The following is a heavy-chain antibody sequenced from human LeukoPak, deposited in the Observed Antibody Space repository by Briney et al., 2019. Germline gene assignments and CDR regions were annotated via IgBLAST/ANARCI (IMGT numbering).Heavy chain of an antibody. CDR3: ARGPQKRRQRGYSGTHDY. CDR2: MNPNSGNT. CDR1: GYTFTSYD. V-gene: IGHV1-8*01. Sequence: ASVKLSCTASGYTFTSYDINWVRQAPGQGLEWMGWMNPNSGNTGYAQKFQGRVTMTRNTSISTAYMELSSLRSEDTAVYYCARGPQKRRQRGYSGTHDYWGQGTLVTVSS. D-gene: IGHD5-12*01. J-gene: IGHJ4*02.